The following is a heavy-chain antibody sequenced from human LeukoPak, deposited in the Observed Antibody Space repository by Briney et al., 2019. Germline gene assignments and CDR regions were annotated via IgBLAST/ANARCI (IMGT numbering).Heavy chain of an antibody. CDR3: AELGITMIGGV. CDR2: IAGGGDTI. D-gene: IGHD3-10*02. CDR1: GFTFETYE. Sequence: PGGSLRLSCAASGFTFETYEMNWVRQAPGKGLEWISYIAGGGDTIYYADSVKGRSTISRDNAKNSLYLQMNSLRAEDTAVYYCAELGITMIGGVWGKGTTVTISS. V-gene: IGHV3-48*03. J-gene: IGHJ6*04.